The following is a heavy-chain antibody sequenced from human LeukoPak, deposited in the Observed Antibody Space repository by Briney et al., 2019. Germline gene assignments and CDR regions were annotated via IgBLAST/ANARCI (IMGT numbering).Heavy chain of an antibody. V-gene: IGHV3-74*01. Sequence: GGSLGLSCAASGFTFSSYWMDWVRRAPGKGLVWVSHINSDGSNTRYADSVKGRFTISRDNAKNTLFLQLNSLRAEDTAVYYCAGGGESLTFWGQGTLVTVSS. J-gene: IGHJ4*02. CDR1: GFTFSSYW. D-gene: IGHD3-16*01. CDR2: INSDGSNT. CDR3: AGGGESLTF.